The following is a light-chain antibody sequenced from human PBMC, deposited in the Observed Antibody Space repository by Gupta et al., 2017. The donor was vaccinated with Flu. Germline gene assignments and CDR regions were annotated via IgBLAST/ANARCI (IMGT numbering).Light chain of an antibody. CDR3: QQRSNWPPKWT. CDR1: QSVSSY. CDR2: DAS. V-gene: IGKV3-11*01. J-gene: IGKJ1*01. Sequence: EIVLTHSPATLSLSPGERATLSCRASQSVSSYLAGYQQKPGQAPRLLIYDASNRATGIPARFSGSGCGTDFTLTISSLEPEDFAVYYCQQRSNWPPKWTFGQGTKVEIK.